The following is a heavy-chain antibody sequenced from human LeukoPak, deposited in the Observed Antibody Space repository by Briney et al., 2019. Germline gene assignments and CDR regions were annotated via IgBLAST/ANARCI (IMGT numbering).Heavy chain of an antibody. D-gene: IGHD3-10*01. CDR1: GGSISSSSYF. CDR2: IYYSGST. CDR3: ASALWFGELELDP. Sequence: SETLSLTCTVSGGSISSSSYFWVWIRQPPGKGLERIGSIYYSGSTYYNPSLKSRVTISVDMSKNQFSMKLSSVTAADTAVYYCASALWFGELELDPWGQGTLVTVSS. V-gene: IGHV4-39*01. J-gene: IGHJ5*02.